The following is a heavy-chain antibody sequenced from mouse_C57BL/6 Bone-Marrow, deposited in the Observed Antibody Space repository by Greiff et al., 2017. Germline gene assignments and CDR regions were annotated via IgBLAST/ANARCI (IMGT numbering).Heavy chain of an antibody. Sequence: VQLKESGAELMKPGASVKLSCKATGYTFTGYWIEWVKQRPGHGLEWIGEILPGSGSTTYNEKFKGKATFTADTSSNTAYMQLSSLTTEDSDIYYCARRGGSSFFDYWGQGTTLTVSS. CDR3: ARRGGSSFFDY. J-gene: IGHJ2*01. V-gene: IGHV1-9*01. CDR2: ILPGSGST. CDR1: GYTFTGYW. D-gene: IGHD1-1*01.